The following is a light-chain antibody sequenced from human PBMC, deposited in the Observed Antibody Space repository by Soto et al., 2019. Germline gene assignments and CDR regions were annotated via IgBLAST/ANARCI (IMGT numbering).Light chain of an antibody. CDR1: QSLLHSNGYNY. J-gene: IGKJ1*01. CDR2: LGS. CDR3: MQALQTAWT. Sequence: DIVMTQSPLSLPVTPGEPASISCRSSQSLLHSNGYNYLDWYLQKPGQSPQLLIYLGSNRASGVPDRLSGSVSGTDFTLKISRVEAEDVGVYYCMQALQTAWTFGQGTKVEIK. V-gene: IGKV2-28*01.